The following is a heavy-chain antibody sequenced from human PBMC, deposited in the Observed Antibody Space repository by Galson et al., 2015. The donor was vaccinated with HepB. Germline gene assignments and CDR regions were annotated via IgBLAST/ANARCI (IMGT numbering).Heavy chain of an antibody. Sequence: SLRLYCAASGFTFSSYSMNWVRQAPGKGLEWVSSITTNSNYIYYAESVKGRFTISRDNAKNSLYLQMNSLRAEDTAVYYCARVLGGGWYWFDPWGQGTLVTVSS. D-gene: IGHD6-19*01. CDR3: ARVLGGGWYWFDP. CDR2: ITTNSNYI. J-gene: IGHJ5*02. CDR1: GFTFSSYS. V-gene: IGHV3-21*01.